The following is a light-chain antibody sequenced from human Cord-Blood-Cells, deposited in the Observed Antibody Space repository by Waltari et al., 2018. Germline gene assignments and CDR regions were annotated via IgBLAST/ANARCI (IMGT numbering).Light chain of an antibody. J-gene: IGKJ1*01. CDR2: DAS. Sequence: GDRVTITCRASHSISSWLAWYQQKPGKAPKLLFYDASSLESGVPSRFSGSGSGTEFTITISSLQPDDFATYYCQQYNSYWTFGQGTKVEI. V-gene: IGKV1-5*01. CDR1: HSISSW. CDR3: QQYNSYWT.